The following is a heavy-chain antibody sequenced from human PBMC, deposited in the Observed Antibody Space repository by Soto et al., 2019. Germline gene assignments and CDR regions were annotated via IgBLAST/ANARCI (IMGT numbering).Heavy chain of an antibody. V-gene: IGHV4-34*01. CDR3: ARTKGYSYGYYYYGMDV. CDR1: GGSFSGYY. J-gene: IGHJ6*02. Sequence: KSSETLSLTCAVYGGSFSGYYWSWIRQPPGKGLEWIGEINHSGSTNYNPSLKSRVTISVDTSKNQFSLKLSSATAADTAVYYCARTKGYSYGYYYYGMDVWGQGTTVTVSS. D-gene: IGHD5-18*01. CDR2: INHSGST.